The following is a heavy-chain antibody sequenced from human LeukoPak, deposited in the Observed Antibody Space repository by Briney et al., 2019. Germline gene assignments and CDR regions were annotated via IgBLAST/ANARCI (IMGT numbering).Heavy chain of an antibody. CDR2: ISGSSGST. D-gene: IGHD6-13*01. CDR1: GFTFSSYA. Sequence: PGGSLRLSCAASGFTFSSYAMTWVRQAPGKELEWVSAISGSSGSTYYADSVKGRFTISRDNSKNTLYLQMNSLRAEDTAVYYCALAGYSSSWYLFPFDYWGQGTLLTVSS. J-gene: IGHJ4*02. CDR3: ALAGYSSSWYLFPFDY. V-gene: IGHV3-23*01.